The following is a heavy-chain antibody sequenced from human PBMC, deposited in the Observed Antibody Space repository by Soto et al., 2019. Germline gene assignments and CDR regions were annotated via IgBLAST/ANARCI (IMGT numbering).Heavy chain of an antibody. Sequence: SETLSLTCTFSVDSISNSDYYCNWIRQSPGKGLEWIASIDYSGSTYYNPSLKSRVVISADTSKNLFSLKLRSVTAADTALYFCARDRPHYYGFDVWGQGTTVTV. CDR2: IDYSGST. CDR1: VDSISNSDYY. V-gene: IGHV4-30-4*01. J-gene: IGHJ6*02. CDR3: ARDRPHYYGFDV.